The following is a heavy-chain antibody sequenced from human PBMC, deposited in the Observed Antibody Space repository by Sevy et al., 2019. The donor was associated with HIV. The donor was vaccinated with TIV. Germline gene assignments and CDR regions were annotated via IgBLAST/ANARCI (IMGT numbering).Heavy chain of an antibody. V-gene: IGHV3-48*01. Sequence: GGSLRLSCAASGFTFSSDSMNWVRQAPGKGLEWVSYFSSSSSTIYYADSVRGRVTISRDNAKNSLYLQMKSLRLEDTAVYSCARDSPLSSSSFRFDSWGRGTLVTVS. CDR2: FSSSSSTI. D-gene: IGHD3-10*01. J-gene: IGHJ4*02. CDR1: GFTFSSDS. CDR3: ARDSPLSSSSFRFDS.